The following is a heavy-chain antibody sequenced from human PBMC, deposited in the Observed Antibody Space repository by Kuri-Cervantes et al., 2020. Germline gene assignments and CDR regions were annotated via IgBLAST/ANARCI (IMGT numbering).Heavy chain of an antibody. D-gene: IGHD3-10*01. Sequence: ASVKVSCKASGYTFTSYAMHWVRQAPGQRLEWMGWINAGSGNTKYSQKFQGRVTITRDTSASTAYMELSSLRSEDTAVYYCALPFGELLQAKGNYYYGMDVWGQGTTVTVSS. CDR3: ALPFGELLQAKGNYYYGMDV. V-gene: IGHV1-3*01. CDR1: GYTFTSYA. CDR2: INAGSGNT. J-gene: IGHJ6*02.